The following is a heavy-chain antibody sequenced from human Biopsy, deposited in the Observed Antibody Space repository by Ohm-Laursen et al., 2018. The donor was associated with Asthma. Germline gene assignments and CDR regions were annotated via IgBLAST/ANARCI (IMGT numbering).Heavy chain of an antibody. D-gene: IGHD2-15*01. CDR1: GGSIRSHD. J-gene: IGHJ5*02. CDR2: VSHTGST. V-gene: IGHV4-59*11. Sequence: TLSLTCPVSGGSIRSHDWTWIRLPPGKGLVYIGDVSHTGSTNYNPSLKSRVTMSLDTSKNQFSLRLTSVTPADTVVYYCARLADCSGGACYSYGWFDPWGQGTRVTVSS. CDR3: ARLADCSGGACYSYGWFDP.